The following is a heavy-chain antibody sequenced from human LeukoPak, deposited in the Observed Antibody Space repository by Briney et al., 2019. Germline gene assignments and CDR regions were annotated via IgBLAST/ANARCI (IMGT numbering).Heavy chain of an antibody. Sequence: SETLSLTCTVSGGSISPYYWIWVRPPPGTGLDWIGYIYYSGSTNYNPSLKSRVTISVDTSKNQFSLKLNSVTAADTAVYYCARGYSSSWYDYWGQGTLVTVSS. CDR2: IYYSGST. D-gene: IGHD6-13*01. CDR1: GGSISPYY. J-gene: IGHJ4*02. V-gene: IGHV4-59*01. CDR3: ARGYSSSWYDY.